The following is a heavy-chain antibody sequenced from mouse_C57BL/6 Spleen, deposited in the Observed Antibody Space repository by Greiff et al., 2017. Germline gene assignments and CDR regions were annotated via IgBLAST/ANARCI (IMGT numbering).Heavy chain of an antibody. CDR1: GYTFTSYW. D-gene: IGHD3-2*01. Sequence: VQLQQSGAELVMPGASVKLSCKASGYTFTSYWMHWVKQRPGQGLEWIGNIYPSDSETHYNQKFKDKATLTVDKSSSTAYMQLSSLTSEDSAVYYCARKDRGAMDYWGQGTSVTVSS. J-gene: IGHJ4*01. CDR2: IYPSDSET. CDR3: ARKDRGAMDY. V-gene: IGHV1-61*01.